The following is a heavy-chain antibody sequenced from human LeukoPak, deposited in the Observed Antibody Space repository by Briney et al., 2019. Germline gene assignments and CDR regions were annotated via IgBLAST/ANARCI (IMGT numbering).Heavy chain of an antibody. V-gene: IGHV3-23*01. CDR1: GFTFSTYP. CDR2: ISKGGDDT. CDR3: ATGGGGVASAI. D-gene: IGHD3-16*01. J-gene: IGHJ3*02. Sequence: GGSLRLSCAASGFTFSTYPMTWVRQTPEKGLEWVSTISKGGDDTFYVDSVRGRFTISRDNSKNTLYLQMKSLRADDTALYYCATGGGGVASAIWGQGTMVTVSS.